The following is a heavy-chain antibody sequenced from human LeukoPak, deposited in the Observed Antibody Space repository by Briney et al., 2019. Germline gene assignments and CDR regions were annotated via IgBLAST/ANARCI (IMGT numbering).Heavy chain of an antibody. CDR3: ASLRGYSYGYCDY. CDR2: ISGSGAST. Sequence: GGSLRLSCAASGFTFNNYAMSWVRQAPGKGLEWVSSISGSGASTYYADSLRGRFTISRDNSKNTVYLQMNSLRAEDTAVYYCASLRGYSYGYCDYWGQGTLVTVSS. V-gene: IGHV3-23*01. D-gene: IGHD5-18*01. CDR1: GFTFNNYA. J-gene: IGHJ4*02.